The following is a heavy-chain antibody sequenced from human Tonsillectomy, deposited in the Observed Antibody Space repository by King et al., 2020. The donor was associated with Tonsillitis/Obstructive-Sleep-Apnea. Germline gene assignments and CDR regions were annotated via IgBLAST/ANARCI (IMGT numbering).Heavy chain of an antibody. CDR3: ARSVATIDYYYYHYMDV. CDR1: GGTFSSYD. V-gene: IGHV1-69*12. CDR2: IIPIFGTA. D-gene: IGHD5-12*01. J-gene: IGHJ6*03. Sequence: QLVQSGAEVKKPGSSVKLSCKASGGTFSSYDISWVRQAPGQGLAWMGGIIPIFGTANYAQKFQGRVTITADESTSTAYMELSSLRSEDTAVYYCARSVATIDYYYYHYMDVWGKGTTVTVSS.